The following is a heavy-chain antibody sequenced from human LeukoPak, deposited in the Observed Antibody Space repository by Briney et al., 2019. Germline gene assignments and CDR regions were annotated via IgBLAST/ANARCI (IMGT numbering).Heavy chain of an antibody. V-gene: IGHV3-48*03. D-gene: IGHD5-24*01. CDR2: ISSSGSTI. Sequence: TGGSLRLSCAASGFTFSSYEMNWVRQAPGKGLEWVSYISSSGSTIYYADSVKGRFTISRDNAKNSLYLQMNSLRAEDTAVYYCARDRHEDGSSWFDPWGQGTLVTVSS. CDR1: GFTFSSYE. CDR3: ARDRHEDGSSWFDP. J-gene: IGHJ5*02.